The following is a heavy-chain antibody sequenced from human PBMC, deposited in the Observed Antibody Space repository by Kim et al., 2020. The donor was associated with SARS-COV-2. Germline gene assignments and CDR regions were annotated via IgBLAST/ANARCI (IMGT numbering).Heavy chain of an antibody. CDR3: ARDDDCWSGAVDY. Sequence: ASVKVSCKTSGYTFTSYGISWVRQAAGQGLEWMGWISAHNGDTNHAQKLQGRVTMTTDTSTSTAYMELRSLRSDDTAVDYCARDDDCWSGAVDYWGQGTLVTVSS. V-gene: IGHV1-18*01. CDR1: GYTFTSYG. CDR2: ISAHNGDT. J-gene: IGHJ4*02. D-gene: IGHD3-3*01.